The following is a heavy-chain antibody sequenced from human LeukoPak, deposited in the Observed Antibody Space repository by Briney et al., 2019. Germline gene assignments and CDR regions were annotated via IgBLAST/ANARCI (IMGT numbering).Heavy chain of an antibody. D-gene: IGHD5-24*01. CDR2: ISGSGGST. J-gene: IGHJ3*02. V-gene: IGHV3-23*01. CDR1: GFTFSSYA. Sequence: PGGSLRLSCAASGFTFSSYAMSWVRQAPGKGLEWVSAISGSGGSTYYADSVKGRFTISRDNSKNTLYLQMNSLRAEDTAVYYCAKDSNRDGYNFHDAFDIWGQGTMVTVSS. CDR3: AKDSNRDGYNFHDAFDI.